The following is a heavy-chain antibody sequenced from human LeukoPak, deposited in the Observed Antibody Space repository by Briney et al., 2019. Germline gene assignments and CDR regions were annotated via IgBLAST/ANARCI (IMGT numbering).Heavy chain of an antibody. D-gene: IGHD6-19*01. Sequence: ALVKVSCKASGYTFTGYYIHWVRQAPGQGLEWMGWINPNSGGTNYAQKFQGWVTMTRDTSISTAYMELSRLRSDDTAVYHCARDASGWYGEPNFDYWGQGTLVTVSS. V-gene: IGHV1-2*04. CDR3: ARDASGWYGEPNFDY. CDR1: GYTFTGYY. J-gene: IGHJ4*02. CDR2: INPNSGGT.